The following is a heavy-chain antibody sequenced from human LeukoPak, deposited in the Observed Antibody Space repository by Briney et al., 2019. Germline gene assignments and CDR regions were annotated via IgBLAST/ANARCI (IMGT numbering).Heavy chain of an antibody. D-gene: IGHD3-10*01. V-gene: IGHV4-31*03. CDR3: ARGSDYTWGG. Sequence: SETLSLTCTVSGGSISSGNYYWSWIRQHPGKGLEWIGYIHRSGSTYYNPSLKSRVIISVDTSKNQFSLKLNSVTAADTAVYYCARGSDYTWGGWGQGTLVTVSS. CDR2: IHRSGST. CDR1: GGSISSGNYY. J-gene: IGHJ4*01.